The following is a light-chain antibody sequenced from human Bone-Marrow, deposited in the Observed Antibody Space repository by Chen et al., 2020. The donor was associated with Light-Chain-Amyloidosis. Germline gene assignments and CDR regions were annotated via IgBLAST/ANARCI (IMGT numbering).Light chain of an antibody. Sequence: IVMTQSPLSLAVTLGESASISCTSNQSLMQNNGYNFLDWYLQKPGQSPQLLIYLASDRASGVPDRFSGSGSGKEFTLKITSVEADDVGVYFCMQALQPLRTFGQGTKLEI. J-gene: IGKJ2*01. V-gene: IGKV2-28*01. CDR1: QSLMQNNGYNF. CDR3: MQALQPLRT. CDR2: LAS.